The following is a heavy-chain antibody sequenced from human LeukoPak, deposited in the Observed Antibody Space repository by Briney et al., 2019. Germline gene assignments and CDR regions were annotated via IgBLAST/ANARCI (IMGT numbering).Heavy chain of an antibody. CDR2: IIPIFGTA. CDR3: ARGTDFWSGYDY. Sequence: GASVKVSCKASGGTFSSYAISWVRQAPGQGLEWMGGIIPIFGTANYAQKFQGRVTITADESTSTAYMELSSLRSEDTAVYYCARGTDFWSGYDYWGQGTLVTVSS. J-gene: IGHJ4*02. V-gene: IGHV1-69*13. D-gene: IGHD3-3*01. CDR1: GGTFSSYA.